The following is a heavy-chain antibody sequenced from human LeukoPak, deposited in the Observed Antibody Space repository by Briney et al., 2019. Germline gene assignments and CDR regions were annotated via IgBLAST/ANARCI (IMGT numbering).Heavy chain of an antibody. Sequence: GGSLRLSCAASGFTFSSYWMSWVRQAPGKGLEWVANIKQDGSEKYYVDSVKGRFTISRDNAKNSLYLQMNSLRAEDTAVYYCARDFGQWQLNGGYYFDYWGQGTLVTVS. D-gene: IGHD6-19*01. V-gene: IGHV3-7*01. CDR3: ARDFGQWQLNGGYYFDY. CDR1: GFTFSSYW. CDR2: IKQDGSEK. J-gene: IGHJ4*02.